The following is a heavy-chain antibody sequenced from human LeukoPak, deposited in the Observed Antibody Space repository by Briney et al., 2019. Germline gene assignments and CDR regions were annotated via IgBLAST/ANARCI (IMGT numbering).Heavy chain of an antibody. V-gene: IGHV4-59*12. D-gene: IGHD2-15*01. CDR1: GGSISSYY. J-gene: IGHJ3*02. CDR3: ASRGKWSPMAFDI. CDR2: IYYSGST. Sequence: PSETLSLTCTVSGGSISSYYWSWIRQPPGKGLEWIGYIYYSGSTNYNPSLKSRVTISVDTSKNQFSLKLSSVTAADTAVYYCASRGKWSPMAFDIWGQGTMVTVSS.